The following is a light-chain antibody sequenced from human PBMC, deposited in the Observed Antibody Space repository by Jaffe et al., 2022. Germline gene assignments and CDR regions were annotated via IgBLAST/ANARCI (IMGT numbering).Light chain of an antibody. J-gene: IGKJ2*01. Sequence: EIVMTQSPAMLSVSPGERATLSCRASETVGNYLAWYQQKPGQAPRLLIYGTSTRATGIPARFSGSGSGTEFTLTISSLQSEDFAIYYCQQYHHWPSYIFGQGTKLEI. CDR2: GTS. V-gene: IGKV3-15*01. CDR3: QQYHHWPSYI. CDR1: ETVGNY.